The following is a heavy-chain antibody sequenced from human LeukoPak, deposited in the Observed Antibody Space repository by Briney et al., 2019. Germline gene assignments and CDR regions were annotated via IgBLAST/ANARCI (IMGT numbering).Heavy chain of an antibody. CDR1: GFTFSSHA. J-gene: IGHJ4*02. D-gene: IGHD1-26*01. CDR3: TRDRSTSGSQNY. CDR2: ISSNGGST. Sequence: GGSLRLSCAASGFTFSSHAMHWVRQAPGKGLEYVSAISSNGGSTYYANSVKGRFTISRDNSKNTLYLQMGSLRAEDMAVYYCTRDRSTSGSQNYWGQGTLVTVSS. V-gene: IGHV3-64*01.